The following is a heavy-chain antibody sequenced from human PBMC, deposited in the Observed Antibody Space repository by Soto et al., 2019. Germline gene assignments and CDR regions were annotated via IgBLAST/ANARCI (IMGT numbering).Heavy chain of an antibody. J-gene: IGHJ6*02. CDR1: GFTFSDSY. Sequence: GGSLRLACRASGFTFSDSYMSWIRQAPGKGLEWIAYITFSGNSVYYADSLKGRFTISRDNAKNSLYLQMNRLRAEDTAVYYCARVSWREKYGMDVWGQGTTVTVSS. CDR3: ARVSWREKYGMDV. CDR2: ITFSGNSV. V-gene: IGHV3-11*01.